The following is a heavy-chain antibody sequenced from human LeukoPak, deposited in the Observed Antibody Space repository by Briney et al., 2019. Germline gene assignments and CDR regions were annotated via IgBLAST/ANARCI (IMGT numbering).Heavy chain of an antibody. J-gene: IGHJ6*03. CDR1: GYTFTGYY. Sequence: ASVKVSCKASGYTFTGYYMHWVRQAPGQGLEWMGWINPNSGGTNYAQKFQGRVTMTRDTSISTAYMELRRLRSDDTAVYYCASGDLGGGDWGYYYMDVWGKGTTVTVS. D-gene: IGHD2-21*01. CDR3: ASGDLGGGDWGYYYMDV. V-gene: IGHV1-2*02. CDR2: INPNSGGT.